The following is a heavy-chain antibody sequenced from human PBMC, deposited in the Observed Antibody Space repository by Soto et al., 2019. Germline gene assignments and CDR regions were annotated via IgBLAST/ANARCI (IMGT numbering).Heavy chain of an antibody. CDR2: IYHSGST. CDR3: ARVAVAGTRVDY. V-gene: IGHV4-4*02. Sequence: QVQLQESGPGLVKPSGTLSLTCAVSGGSISSSNWWSWVRQPPGKGLEWIGEIYHSGSTNYNPSLKRRVXXXVXQSKNQCSLKLSSVTAADTAVYYCARVAVAGTRVDYWGQGTLVTVSS. CDR1: GGSISSSNW. D-gene: IGHD6-19*01. J-gene: IGHJ4*02.